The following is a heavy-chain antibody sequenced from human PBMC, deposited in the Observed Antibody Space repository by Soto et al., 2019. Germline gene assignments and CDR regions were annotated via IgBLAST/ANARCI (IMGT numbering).Heavy chain of an antibody. Sequence: QVQLHQWGAGLLRPSETLSLTCAVYGGSFSGYYWTWIRQPPGQGLEWIGEIIHSGRAYYNPSLKSRVTISVDTSKNQLSLSLTSVTAADTAVYYCARGTSAARLGYWGQGTLVTVSS. V-gene: IGHV4-34*01. CDR3: ARGTSAARLGY. CDR2: IIHSGRA. CDR1: GGSFSGYY. D-gene: IGHD6-6*01. J-gene: IGHJ4*02.